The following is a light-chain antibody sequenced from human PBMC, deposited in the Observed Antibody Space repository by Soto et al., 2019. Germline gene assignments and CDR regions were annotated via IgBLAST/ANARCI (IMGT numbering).Light chain of an antibody. Sequence: EVGLTQSPGTVSLSPGERVTLSCRASQSVISNYLAWYQQRPGQAPRLLIYAASSRDTAIPDRFSGSGSGTDFTLSISSLEPEDFAVYYCQQYGSSLTWTFGQGTKVEMK. CDR2: AAS. J-gene: IGKJ1*01. CDR3: QQYGSSLTWT. CDR1: QSVISNY. V-gene: IGKV3-20*01.